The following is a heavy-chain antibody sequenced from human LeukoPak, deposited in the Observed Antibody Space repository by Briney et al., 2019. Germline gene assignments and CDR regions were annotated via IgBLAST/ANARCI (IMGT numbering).Heavy chain of an antibody. Sequence: GGSLRLSCAASGFTFSSYAMSWVRQAPGKGLEWVSAISGSGGSTYYADSVKGRFTISRDNSKNTLYLQMNSLRAEDTAVYYCAKDLIGGYSYGRGFEYWGQGTLVTVSS. CDR2: ISGSGGST. V-gene: IGHV3-23*01. CDR1: GFTFSSYA. CDR3: AKDLIGGYSYGRGFEY. D-gene: IGHD5-18*01. J-gene: IGHJ4*02.